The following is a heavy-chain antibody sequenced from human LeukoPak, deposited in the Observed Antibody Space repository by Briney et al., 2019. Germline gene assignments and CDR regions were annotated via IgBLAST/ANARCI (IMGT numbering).Heavy chain of an antibody. D-gene: IGHD4-17*01. V-gene: IGHV3-9*01. CDR3: AQDRRDNPSYGDPFDY. Sequence: QSGGSLRLSCAASGFAFDDYAMHWVRQAPGKGLEWVSGISWNSGRIDYAGSVKGRFTISRDNAKNSLYLQMNSLRAEDTALYYCAQDRRDNPSYGDPFDYWGQGTLVTVSS. CDR2: ISWNSGRI. CDR1: GFAFDDYA. J-gene: IGHJ4*02.